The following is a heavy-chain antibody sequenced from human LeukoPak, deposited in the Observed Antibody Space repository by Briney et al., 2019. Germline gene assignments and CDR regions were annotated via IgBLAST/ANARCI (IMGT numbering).Heavy chain of an antibody. J-gene: IGHJ4*02. Sequence: PGGSLRLSCAASGFTFSSYAMSWVRQAPGKWLEWVSAISGSGGSTYYADSVKGRFTISRDNSKNTLYLQMNSLRAEDTAVYYCAIVSKDDYGEDWGQGTLVTVSS. CDR3: AIVSKDDYGED. D-gene: IGHD4-17*01. CDR2: ISGSGGST. CDR1: GFTFSSYA. V-gene: IGHV3-23*01.